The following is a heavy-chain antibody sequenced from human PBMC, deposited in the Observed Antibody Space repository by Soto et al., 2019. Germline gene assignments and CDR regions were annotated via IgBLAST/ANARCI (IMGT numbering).Heavy chain of an antibody. J-gene: IGHJ6*03. D-gene: IGHD2-2*01. CDR2: IYYSGST. Sequence: SETLSLTCTVSGGSISSYYWSWIRQPPGKGLEWIGYIYYSGSTNYNPSLKSRVTISVDTSKNQFSLKLSSVTAADTAVYYCARGGSYCSSTSCYGRAYYYYYMDVWGKGTTVTVSS. V-gene: IGHV4-59*01. CDR1: GGSISSYY. CDR3: ARGGSYCSSTSCYGRAYYYYYMDV.